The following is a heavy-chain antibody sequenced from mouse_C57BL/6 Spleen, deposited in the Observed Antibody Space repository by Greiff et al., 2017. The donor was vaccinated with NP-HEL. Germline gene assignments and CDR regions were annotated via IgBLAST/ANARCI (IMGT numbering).Heavy chain of an antibody. V-gene: IGHV1-52*01. CDR3: AREGYYGKEDYAMDY. CDR2: IDPSDSET. Sequence: QVQLQQPGAELVRPGSSVKLSCKASGYTFTSYWMHWVKQRPIQGLEWIGNIDPSDSETHYNQKFKDKATLTVDKSSSTAYMQLSSLTSEDSAVYYCAREGYYGKEDYAMDYWGQGTSVTVSS. D-gene: IGHD2-1*01. J-gene: IGHJ4*01. CDR1: GYTFTSYW.